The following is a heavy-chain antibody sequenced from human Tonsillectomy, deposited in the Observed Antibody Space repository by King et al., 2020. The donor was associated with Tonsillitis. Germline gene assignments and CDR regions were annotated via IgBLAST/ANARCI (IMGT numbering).Heavy chain of an antibody. J-gene: IGHJ6*02. CDR3: ARDQRPNGMDV. Sequence: VQLVESGGGLVQPGGSLRLSCAASGFTFSSYNMNWVRQAPGKGLEWVSYISFGSGYIYYADSVKGRFTISRDNAKNSLYLQMNSLRAEDTAVYYCARDQRPNGMDVWGQGTTVTVSS. CDR2: ISFGSGYI. CDR1: GFTFSSYN. V-gene: IGHV3-48*01.